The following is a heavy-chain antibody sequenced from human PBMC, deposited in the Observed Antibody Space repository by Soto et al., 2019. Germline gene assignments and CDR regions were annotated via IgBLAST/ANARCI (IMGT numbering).Heavy chain of an antibody. Sequence: GGSLRLSCAASGFTFSSNSMIWVRQAPGKGLEWVSYIDSTSMHIYYADSVKGRFTITRDNAKKSVYLQMTSLRAEDTAVYYCARLVGAYQHYIDYWGQGTLVTVSS. CDR3: ARLVGAYQHYIDY. D-gene: IGHD1-26*01. V-gene: IGHV3-21*01. J-gene: IGHJ4*02. CDR2: IDSTSMHI. CDR1: GFTFSSNS.